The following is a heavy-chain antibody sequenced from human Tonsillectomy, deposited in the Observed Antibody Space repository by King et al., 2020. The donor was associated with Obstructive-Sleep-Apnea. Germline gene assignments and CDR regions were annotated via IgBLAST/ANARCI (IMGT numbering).Heavy chain of an antibody. D-gene: IGHD3-10*01. J-gene: IGHJ6*02. CDR3: TTDLGSVYYYGMDV. CDR1: GFTFSNAW. V-gene: IGHV3-15*01. CDR2: IKSKTDGGTT. Sequence: VQLVESGGGLVKPGGSLRLSCAASGFTFSNAWMSWVRQAPGKGLEWVGRIKSKTDGGTTDYAAPVKGRFTISRDDSKNTLYLQMNSLKTEDTAVYYCTTDLGSVYYYGMDVWGQGTTVTVSS.